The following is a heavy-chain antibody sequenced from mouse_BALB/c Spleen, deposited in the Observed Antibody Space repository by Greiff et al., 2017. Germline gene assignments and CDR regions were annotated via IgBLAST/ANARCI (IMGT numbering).Heavy chain of an antibody. CDR2: ISNGGGST. D-gene: IGHD2-3*01. V-gene: IGHV5-12-2*01. CDR1: GFTFSSYT. Sequence: EVQGVESGGGLVQPGGSLKLSCAASGFTFSSYTMSWVRQTPEKRLEWVAYISNGGGSTYYPDTVKGRFTISRDNAKNTLYLQMSSLKSEDTAMYYCARHRNGYYGGFDYWGQGTTLTVSS. J-gene: IGHJ2*01. CDR3: ARHRNGYYGGFDY.